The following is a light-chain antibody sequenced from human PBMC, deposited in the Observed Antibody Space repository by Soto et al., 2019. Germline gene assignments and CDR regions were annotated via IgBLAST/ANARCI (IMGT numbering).Light chain of an antibody. Sequence: DIQMTQSPSTLSGSVGDRVTITCRASQTISSWLAWYQQKPGKAPKLLIYKASTLKSGVPSRFSGSGSGTEFTLTISSLQPDDFATYHCQQYYTNSQSSFGQGTKV. V-gene: IGKV1-5*03. J-gene: IGKJ1*01. CDR1: QTISSW. CDR3: QQYYTNSQSS. CDR2: KAS.